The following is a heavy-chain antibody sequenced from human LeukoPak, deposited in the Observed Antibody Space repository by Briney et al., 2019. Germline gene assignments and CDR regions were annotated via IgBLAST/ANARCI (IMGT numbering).Heavy chain of an antibody. CDR2: ISAYNGNT. CDR3: ARVVYIVVRGVIITYWFDP. CDR1: GYTFSSYG. Sequence: EASVKVSCKASGYTFSSYGISWVRQAPGQGLEWMGWISAYNGNTNYAQKLHGRLTMTTDTSTSTAYMELRSLRSDDTAVYYCARVVYIVVRGVIITYWFDPWGQGTLVTVSS. V-gene: IGHV1-18*04. D-gene: IGHD3-10*01. J-gene: IGHJ5*02.